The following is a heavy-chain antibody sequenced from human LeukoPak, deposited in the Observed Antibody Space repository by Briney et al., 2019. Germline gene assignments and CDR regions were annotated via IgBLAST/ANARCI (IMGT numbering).Heavy chain of an antibody. J-gene: IGHJ3*02. Sequence: PGGSLRLSCAASGFTFNTFNMNWVRQAPGKGLEWVSSISSSSSYIYYADSVIGRFTISRDNAKNSLYLHMNSLRAEDTAVYYCARERRGVTVIIDAFDIWGQGTMVTVSS. CDR1: GFTFNTFN. CDR2: ISSSSSYI. D-gene: IGHD2-21*02. V-gene: IGHV3-21*01. CDR3: ARERRGVTVIIDAFDI.